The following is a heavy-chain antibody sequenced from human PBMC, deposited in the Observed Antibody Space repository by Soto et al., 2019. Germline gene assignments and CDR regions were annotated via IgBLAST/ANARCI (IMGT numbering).Heavy chain of an antibody. CDR2: INPKSGAT. J-gene: IGHJ6*02. Sequence: QVQLVQSGAEVKNPGASLNVSCKASGYRFTGYGLHWVRQAHGQGFQWMGWINPKSGATDYEHKFQGRVTMTREMSTNTAYLELSGLRSDDTADDTAVYYCAKSNYGGDDYFQYGLDVWGQGTTVTVSS. D-gene: IGHD2-21*02. V-gene: IGHV1-2*07. CDR3: VYYCAKSNYGGDDYFQYGLDV. CDR1: GYRFTGYG.